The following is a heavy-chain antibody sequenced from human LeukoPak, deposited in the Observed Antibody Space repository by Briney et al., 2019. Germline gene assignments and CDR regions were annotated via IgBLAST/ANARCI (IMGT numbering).Heavy chain of an antibody. CDR1: GFTFDDYG. J-gene: IGHJ6*03. CDR2: INWNGGST. Sequence: GGSLRLSCAASGFTFDDYGMSWVRQAPGKGLEWVSGINWNGGSTGYADSVKGRFTISRDNAKNSLYLQMNSLSAEDTGLYYCAREVVVAAPYYYYYMDVWGKGTTVTVSS. CDR3: AREVVVAAPYYYYYMDV. D-gene: IGHD2-15*01. V-gene: IGHV3-20*04.